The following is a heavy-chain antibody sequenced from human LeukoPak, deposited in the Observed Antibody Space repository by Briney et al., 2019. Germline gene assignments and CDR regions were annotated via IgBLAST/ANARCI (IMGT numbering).Heavy chain of an antibody. J-gene: IGHJ4*02. CDR2: IRYDGSNK. Sequence: GGSLRLSCAASGFTFSSYGMHWVRQAPGKGLEWVAFIRYDGSNKYYADSVKGRFTISRDNSKNTLYLQMNSLRAEDTAVYYCAKDYRPAIAVAPSFDYWGQGTLVTVSS. V-gene: IGHV3-30*02. D-gene: IGHD6-19*01. CDR1: GFTFSSYG. CDR3: AKDYRPAIAVAPSFDY.